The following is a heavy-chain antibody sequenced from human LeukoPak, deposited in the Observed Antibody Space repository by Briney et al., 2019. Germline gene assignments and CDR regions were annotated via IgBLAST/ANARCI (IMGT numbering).Heavy chain of an antibody. V-gene: IGHV4-39*01. Sequence: SETLSLTCTVSGGSISSSSYYWGWIRQPPGKGLEWIGSIYYSGSTYYNPSLKSRVTISVDTSKNRFSLKLSSVTAADTAVYYCARRVTIFGVVGFDPWGQGTLVTVSS. CDR3: ARRVTIFGVVGFDP. D-gene: IGHD3-3*01. J-gene: IGHJ5*02. CDR2: IYYSGST. CDR1: GGSISSSSYY.